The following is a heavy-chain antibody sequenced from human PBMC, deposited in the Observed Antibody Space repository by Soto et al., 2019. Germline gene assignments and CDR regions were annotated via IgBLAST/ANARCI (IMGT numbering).Heavy chain of an antibody. Sequence: SETLSLICTVSGGSISTVSGGSISTYYWSWIRQTPGKGLEWIGYIYYSGSTNYNPSLKSRVTISVDTSKNQFSLKVSSATAADTAVYYCARGRGLPLADYYFYMDVWGKGTTVTVSS. CDR1: GGSISTVSGGSISTYY. CDR3: ARGRGLPLADYYFYMDV. J-gene: IGHJ6*03. CDR2: IYYSGST. V-gene: IGHV4-61*01.